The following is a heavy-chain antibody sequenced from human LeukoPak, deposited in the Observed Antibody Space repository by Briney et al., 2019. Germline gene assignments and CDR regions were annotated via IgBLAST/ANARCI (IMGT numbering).Heavy chain of an antibody. Sequence: ASVKVSCKASGYTFTSYGISWVRQAPGQGVEWMGWISAYNGNTNYAPKLQVRVTMTTDTSTSTAYMELRSLRSDDTAVYDCASSSSWYPTWFDPWGQGTLVTVSS. CDR1: GYTFTSYG. V-gene: IGHV1-18*04. J-gene: IGHJ5*02. D-gene: IGHD6-13*01. CDR3: ASSSSWYPTWFDP. CDR2: ISAYNGNT.